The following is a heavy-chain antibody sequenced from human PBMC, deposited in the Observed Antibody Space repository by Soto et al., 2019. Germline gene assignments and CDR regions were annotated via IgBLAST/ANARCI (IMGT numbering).Heavy chain of an antibody. CDR2: MYYSGST. V-gene: IGHV4-59*08. CDR1: GGSISGQY. CDR3: ARGPYYDLIWNYYYMDV. Sequence: QVQLQESGPGLVKPSETLSLSCSVSGGSISGQYWSWVRQTPGKGLEWIGYMYYSGSTNYNPSLKRRVTISVDTSKNHFSLRLTSVTAADTAVYYCARGPYYDLIWNYYYMDVWGKGTTVTVSS. D-gene: IGHD3-16*01. J-gene: IGHJ6*03.